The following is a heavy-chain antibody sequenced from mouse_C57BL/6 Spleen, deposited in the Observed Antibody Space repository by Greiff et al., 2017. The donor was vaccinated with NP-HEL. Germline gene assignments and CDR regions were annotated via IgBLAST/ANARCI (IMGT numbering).Heavy chain of an antibody. CDR2: IDPSDSYT. CDR1: GYTFTSYW. V-gene: IGHV1-50*01. CDR3: ARNFDWGLIAY. Sequence: QVQLQQSGAELVKPGASVKLSCKASGYTFTSYWMQWVKQRPGQGLEWIGEIDPSDSYTNYNQKFKGKATLTVDTSSSTAYMQLSSLTSEDSAVYYCARNFDWGLIAYWGQGTLVTVSA. J-gene: IGHJ3*01.